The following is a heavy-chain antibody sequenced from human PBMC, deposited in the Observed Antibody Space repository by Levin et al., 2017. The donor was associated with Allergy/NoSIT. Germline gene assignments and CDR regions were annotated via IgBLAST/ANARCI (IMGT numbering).Heavy chain of an antibody. CDR3: ARGIAAAAPTGPDY. J-gene: IGHJ4*02. CDR1: GYTFIKNY. CDR2: INPSGGST. D-gene: IGHD6-13*01. Sequence: GASVKVSCKASGYTFIKNYMHWVRQAPGQGLEWMGIINPSGGSTSYAQKFQGRVTMTRDTSTSTVYMELSSLRSEDAAMYYCARGIAAAAPTGPDYWGQGTLVTVSS. V-gene: IGHV1-46*01.